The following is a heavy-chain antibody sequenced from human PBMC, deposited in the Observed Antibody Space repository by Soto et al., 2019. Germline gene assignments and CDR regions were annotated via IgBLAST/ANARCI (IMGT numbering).Heavy chain of an antibody. CDR3: ARRRRGYRYDCWSGSRPNDVFDI. D-gene: IGHD3-3*01. J-gene: IGHJ3*02. V-gene: IGHV4-59*01. CDR1: GGSISSYY. CDR2: IYYSGST. Sequence: SETLSLTCTVSGGSISSYYWSWIRQPPGKGLEWIGYIYYSGSTNYNPSLKSRVTISVDTSKNQFSLKLSSVTAADTAVYYCARRRRGYRYDCWSGSRPNDVFDICGKGTMVTVSS.